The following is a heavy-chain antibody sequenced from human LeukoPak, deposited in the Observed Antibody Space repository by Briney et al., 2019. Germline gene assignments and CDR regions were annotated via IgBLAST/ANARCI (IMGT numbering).Heavy chain of an antibody. D-gene: IGHD3-10*01. CDR3: ARDRSRWFY. J-gene: IGHJ4*02. CDR1: GFTFSSYA. CDR2: INEDGSEK. Sequence: GASLRLSCAASGFTFSSYAMSWVRQAPGKGLEWVAYINEDGSEKYYVDSVKGRFTISRDNAKNSVFLQMNSLRAEDTAVYYCARDRSRWFYWGQGTLVTVSS. V-gene: IGHV3-7*01.